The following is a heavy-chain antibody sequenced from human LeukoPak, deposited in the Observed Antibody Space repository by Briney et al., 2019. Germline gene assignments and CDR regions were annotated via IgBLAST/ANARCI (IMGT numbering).Heavy chain of an antibody. Sequence: PSETLSLTCTVAGGSISSSSYYWGWIRQPPGKGLEWIGSIYYSGSTYYNPSLKSRVTISVDTSKNQFSLKLSSVTAADTAVYYCARDGGYNWNYDWFDPWGQGTLVTVSS. D-gene: IGHD1-7*01. J-gene: IGHJ5*02. CDR1: GGSISSSSYY. CDR2: IYYSGST. CDR3: ARDGGYNWNYDWFDP. V-gene: IGHV4-39*02.